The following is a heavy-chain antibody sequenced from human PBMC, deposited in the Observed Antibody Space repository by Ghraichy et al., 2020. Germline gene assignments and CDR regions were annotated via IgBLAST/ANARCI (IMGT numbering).Heavy chain of an antibody. Sequence: GGSLRLSCVVSGFTFSSDAMSWVRQAPGKGLEWVSAITGNGDRPYNADSVKGRFTISRDNSKNTLFLQMRSLRAEDTAVYYCGRQSPTVGPRGYYYGVEVGGQRTTVIVTS. CDR3: GRQSPTVGPRGYYYGVEV. CDR2: ITGNGDRP. D-gene: IGHD1-26*01. J-gene: IGHJ6*02. CDR1: GFTFSSDA. V-gene: IGHV3-23*01.